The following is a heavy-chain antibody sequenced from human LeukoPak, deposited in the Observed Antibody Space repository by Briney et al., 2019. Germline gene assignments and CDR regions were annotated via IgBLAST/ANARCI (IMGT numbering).Heavy chain of an antibody. V-gene: IGHV3-30-3*01. Sequence: GGSLRLSCAASGFTFSSYAMHWVRQAPGKGLEWVAVISYDGSNKYYADSVKGRFTISRDNSKNTLYLQMNSLRAEDTAVYYCARDTMVRGGLDYWGQGTLVTVSS. J-gene: IGHJ4*02. D-gene: IGHD3-10*01. CDR1: GFTFSSYA. CDR3: ARDTMVRGGLDY. CDR2: ISYDGSNK.